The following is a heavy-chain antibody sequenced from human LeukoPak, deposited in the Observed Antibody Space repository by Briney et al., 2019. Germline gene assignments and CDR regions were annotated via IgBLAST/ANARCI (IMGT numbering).Heavy chain of an antibody. CDR2: IKSNSDGGTT. D-gene: IGHD3-16*01. J-gene: IGHJ4*02. CDR1: DFTLSNAW. CDR3: FTEVPGGGY. V-gene: IGHV3-15*07. Sequence: PGGSLRLSCAASDFTLSNAWVNWVRQAPGKGLEWVGRIKSNSDGGTTNYAAPVKGRFAISRDDSKNTLYLQMNSLKTEDTAMYYCFTEVPGGGYWGQGTLVTVSS.